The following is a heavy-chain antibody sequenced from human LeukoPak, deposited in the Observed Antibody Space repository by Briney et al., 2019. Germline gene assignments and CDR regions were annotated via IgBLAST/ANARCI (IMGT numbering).Heavy chain of an antibody. J-gene: IGHJ4*02. V-gene: IGHV3-15*01. CDR3: TTDQYYYGSGSFDY. Sequence: GGSLRLSCAASGFTFSNAWMSWVRQAPGKGLEWVGRIKSKTDGGTADYAAPVKGRFTIPRDDSKNTLYLQMNSLKTEDTAVYYCTTDQYYYGSGSFDYWGQGTLVTVSS. D-gene: IGHD3-10*01. CDR2: IKSKTDGGTA. CDR1: GFTFSNAW.